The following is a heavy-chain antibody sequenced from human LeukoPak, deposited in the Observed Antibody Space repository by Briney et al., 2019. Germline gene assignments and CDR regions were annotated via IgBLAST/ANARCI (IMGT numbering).Heavy chain of an antibody. CDR3: AKIPPGHTYSVGVY. J-gene: IGHJ4*02. D-gene: IGHD2-15*01. V-gene: IGHV3-30*18. Sequence: GGSLRLSCAASGFTFSSYGMHWVRQAPGKGLEWAAVISYDGSNKYYADSVKGRFTISRDNSKNTLYLQMNSLRAEDTAVYYCAKIPPGHTYSVGVYWGQGTLVTVSS. CDR2: ISYDGSNK. CDR1: GFTFSSYG.